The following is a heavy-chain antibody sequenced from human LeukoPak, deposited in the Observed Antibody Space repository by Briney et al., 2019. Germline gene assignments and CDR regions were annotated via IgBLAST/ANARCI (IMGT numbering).Heavy chain of an antibody. D-gene: IGHD3-22*01. V-gene: IGHV3-23*01. CDR3: AKARRYYYDSSGYYFDY. CDR2: ISGSGGST. J-gene: IGHJ4*02. CDR1: GFTFSSYA. Sequence: GSLRLSCAASGFTFSSYAMSWVRQAPGKGLEWVSAISGSGGSTYYADSVKGRFTISRDNSKNTLYLQMNSLRAEDTGVYYCAKARRYYYDSSGYYFDYWGQGTLVTVSS.